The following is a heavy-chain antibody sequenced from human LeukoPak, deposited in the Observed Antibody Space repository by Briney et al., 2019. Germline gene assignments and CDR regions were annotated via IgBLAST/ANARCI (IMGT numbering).Heavy chain of an antibody. J-gene: IGHJ4*02. V-gene: IGHV3-21*01. CDR1: GFTFSSYS. Sequence: GGSLRLSCAASGFTFSSYSMNWVRQAPGKGLEWVSSISSSSSYIYYADSVKGRFTISRDNAKNSLYLHLNSLRAEDTAVYYCARGRYNWNYAFDYWGQGTLVTVSS. CDR3: ARGRYNWNYAFDY. D-gene: IGHD1-7*01. CDR2: ISSSSSYI.